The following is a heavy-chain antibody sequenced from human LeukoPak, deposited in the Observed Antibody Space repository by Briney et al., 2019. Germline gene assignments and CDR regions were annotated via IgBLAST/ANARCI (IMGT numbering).Heavy chain of an antibody. J-gene: IGHJ4*02. Sequence: GESLKISCKGSGYSFTSYWIGWVRQMPGKGLEWMGIIYPGDSDTRYSPSFQGQVTISADKSISTAYLQWSSLKASDTAMYYCARLIGYYDSSGYPRGSPRFDYWGQGTLVTVSS. CDR1: GYSFTSYW. D-gene: IGHD3-22*01. V-gene: IGHV5-51*01. CDR2: IYPGDSDT. CDR3: ARLIGYYDSSGYPRGSPRFDY.